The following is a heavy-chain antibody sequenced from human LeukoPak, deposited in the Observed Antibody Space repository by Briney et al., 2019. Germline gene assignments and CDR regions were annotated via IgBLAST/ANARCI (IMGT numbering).Heavy chain of an antibody. CDR3: AREVGSTGRALDI. V-gene: IGHV4-4*07. CDR1: GDSISSYF. CDR2: ISTSGTT. D-gene: IGHD1-26*01. Sequence: PSETLSLTCTVSGDSISSYFWSWIRQPAGEGLEWIGRISTSGTTNYNPSLKSRLTMSLDTSKHQFSLNLTSVTAADTAVYYCAREVGSTGRALDIWGLGTVVAVSS. J-gene: IGHJ3*02.